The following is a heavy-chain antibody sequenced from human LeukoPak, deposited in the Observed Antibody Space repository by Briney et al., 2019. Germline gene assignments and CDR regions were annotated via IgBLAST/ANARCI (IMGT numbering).Heavy chain of an antibody. Sequence: PGGSLRLSCAASGFTFSSYEMNWVRQAPGKGLEWVSYISSSGSTIYYADSVKGRFTISRDNAKNSLYLQMKSLRAEDTAVYYCARDSHDYGGNYFDYWSQGTLVTVSS. CDR1: GFTFSSYE. V-gene: IGHV3-48*03. CDR3: ARDSHDYGGNYFDY. CDR2: ISSSGSTI. D-gene: IGHD4-23*01. J-gene: IGHJ4*02.